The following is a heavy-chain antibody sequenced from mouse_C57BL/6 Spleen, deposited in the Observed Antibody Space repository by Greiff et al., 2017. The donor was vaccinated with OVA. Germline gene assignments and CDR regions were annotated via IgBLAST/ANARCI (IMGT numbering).Heavy chain of an antibody. J-gene: IGHJ3*01. D-gene: IGHD1-1*01. CDR3: ARPYYYGSSSWFAY. CDR2: IRNKANGYTT. CDR1: GFTFTDYY. Sequence: EVKLMESGGGLVQPGGSLSLSCAASGFTFTDYYMSWVRQPPGKALEWLGFIRNKANGYTTEYSASVKGRFTISRDNSQSILYLQMNALIAEDSATYYCARPYYYGSSSWFAYWGQGTLVTVSA. V-gene: IGHV7-3*01.